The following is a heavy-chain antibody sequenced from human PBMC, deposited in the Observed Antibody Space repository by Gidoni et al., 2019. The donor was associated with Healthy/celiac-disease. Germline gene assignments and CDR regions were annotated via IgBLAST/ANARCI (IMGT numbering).Heavy chain of an antibody. CDR2: IYYSGST. CDR1: GGSISSYY. CDR3: ARHKEYSYGYSWFDP. Sequence: QVQLQESGPGLVKPSETLSLTCTVSGGSISSYYWSWIRQPPVKGLEWIGYIYYSGSTNYNPSLKSRVTIAVDTSKNQFSLKLSSVTAADTAVYYCARHKEYSYGYSWFDPWGQGTLVTVSS. J-gene: IGHJ5*02. V-gene: IGHV4-59*08. D-gene: IGHD5-18*01.